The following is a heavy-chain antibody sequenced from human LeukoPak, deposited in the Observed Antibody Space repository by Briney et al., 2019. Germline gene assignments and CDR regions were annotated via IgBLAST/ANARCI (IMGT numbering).Heavy chain of an antibody. D-gene: IGHD5-18*01. Sequence: PSETLSLTCTVSGGPISTYYWSWFRQPPGEGLEWIGHIYSTGSTDYNASLRSRVTISVDTSKTQFSLKLTSVTAADTAVYYCASTRGHSYGWGAFDIWGQGTMVTVSS. CDR3: ASTRGHSYGWGAFDI. J-gene: IGHJ3*02. CDR2: IYSTGST. V-gene: IGHV4-4*09. CDR1: GGPISTYY.